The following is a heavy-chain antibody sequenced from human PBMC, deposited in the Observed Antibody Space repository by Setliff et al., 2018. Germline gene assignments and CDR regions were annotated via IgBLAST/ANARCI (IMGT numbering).Heavy chain of an antibody. D-gene: IGHD2-15*01. J-gene: IGHJ6*02. CDR1: AFTFSRYA. Sequence: GRSLRLSCAASAFTFSRYAMSWVRQSPGKGLEWVSAISGSGGSTYYADSVKGRFTISRDSAKNSLHLQMTSLSAEDTAVYYCARRLPYLGMDVWGQGTTVTVSS. CDR3: ARRLPYLGMDV. CDR2: ISGSGGST. V-gene: IGHV3-23*01.